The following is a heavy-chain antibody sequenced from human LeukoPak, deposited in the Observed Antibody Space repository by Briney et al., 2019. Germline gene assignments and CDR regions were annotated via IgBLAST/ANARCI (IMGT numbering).Heavy chain of an antibody. CDR2: IDRGGST. Sequence: GGSLRLSCEASGFSVSSNDMSWVRQALGKGLECVSVIDRGGSTFYADSVKGRFTISRDNSKNTLYLQMNSLRVEDTAEFYCAKRVGYGYGMDVWGQGTTVTVSS. D-gene: IGHD6-13*01. V-gene: IGHV3-53*01. J-gene: IGHJ6*02. CDR1: GFSVSSND. CDR3: AKRVGYGYGMDV.